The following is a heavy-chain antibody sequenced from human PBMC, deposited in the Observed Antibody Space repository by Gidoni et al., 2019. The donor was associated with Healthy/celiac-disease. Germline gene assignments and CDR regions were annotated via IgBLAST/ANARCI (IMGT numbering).Heavy chain of an antibody. Sequence: EVQLLESGGGLVQPGGSLSLSCAASGFTFSSYAMSGVRQAQGKGREWVSAISGSGGSTYYADSVKGRFTISRDNSKNTLYLKMNSLRSEDTAVYYCARNPAVFLEWLLFDYWGQGTLVTVSS. V-gene: IGHV3-23*01. J-gene: IGHJ4*02. CDR1: GFTFSSYA. D-gene: IGHD3-3*01. CDR2: ISGSGGST. CDR3: ARNPAVFLEWLLFDY.